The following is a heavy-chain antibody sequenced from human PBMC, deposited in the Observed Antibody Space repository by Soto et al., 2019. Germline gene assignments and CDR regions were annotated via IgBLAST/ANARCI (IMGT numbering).Heavy chain of an antibody. D-gene: IGHD3-3*01. CDR3: ERGLRFLEWLPPQVGAIAY. V-gene: IGHV3-30-3*01. J-gene: IGHJ4*02. CDR2: ISYDGSNK. CDR1: GFTFSSYA. Sequence: QVQLVESGGGVVQPGRSLRLSCAASGFTFSSYAMHWVRQAPGKGLEWVAVISYDGSNKYYADSVKGRFTISRDNSKNPLYLQMNSLRAEDTAVYYCERGLRFLEWLPPQVGAIAYWGQGTLVTVSS.